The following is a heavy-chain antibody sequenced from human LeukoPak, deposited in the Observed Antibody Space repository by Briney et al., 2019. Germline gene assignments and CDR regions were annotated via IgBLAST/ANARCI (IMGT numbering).Heavy chain of an antibody. CDR3: ARDKIVGATFFDF. CDR2: IKQDGSET. J-gene: IGHJ4*02. V-gene: IGHV3-7*01. D-gene: IGHD1-26*01. Sequence: GGSLRLSCAASGFTFSSYSMNWVRQAPGKGLEWVANIKQDGSETYYVDSVKGRFTISRDNAENSLYLQMNSLRAEDTAVYYCARDKIVGATFFDFWGQGTLVTVSS. CDR1: GFTFSSYS.